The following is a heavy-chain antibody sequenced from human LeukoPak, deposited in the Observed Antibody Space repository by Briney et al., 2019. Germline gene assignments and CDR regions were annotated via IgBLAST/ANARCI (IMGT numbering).Heavy chain of an antibody. CDR3: ARDPSAH. Sequence: SETLSLTCAIYGGSFSGYYWSWIRQPPGKGLEWIGEIDHSGSTNYNPSLKRRVTISVDTSKNQFSLKLSSVTAADTAVYYCARDPSAHWGQGTLVTVSS. J-gene: IGHJ4*02. V-gene: IGHV4-34*01. CDR1: GGSFSGYY. CDR2: IDHSGST. D-gene: IGHD4/OR15-4a*01.